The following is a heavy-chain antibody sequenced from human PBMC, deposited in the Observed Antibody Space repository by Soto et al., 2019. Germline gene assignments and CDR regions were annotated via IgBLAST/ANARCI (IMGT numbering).Heavy chain of an antibody. CDR2: ISSSTSYT. CDR1: GFTFSDYY. J-gene: IGHJ4*02. D-gene: IGHD1-26*01. V-gene: IGHV3-11*06. CDR3: ARGIKVGSTGYYFDF. Sequence: QVQLVESGGGLVNPGGSLRLSCVASGFTFSDYYMSWIRQAPGKGLEWISYISSSTSYTNYADSVKGRFTISRDNAKNSLYLQMNTLRAEDTAVYYCARGIKVGSTGYYFDFWGQGTLVTVSS.